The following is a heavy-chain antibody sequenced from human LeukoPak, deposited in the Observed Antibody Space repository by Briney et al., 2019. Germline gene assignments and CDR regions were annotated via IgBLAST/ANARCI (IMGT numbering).Heavy chain of an antibody. J-gene: IGHJ6*03. Sequence: GGSLRLSCAASGFTFSDYAVTWVRQAPGKGLEWVSSITGDTTYTYYADSMKGRVTISRDNSKNTLYLQMSSLRAEDTAVYYCAKGPLSSSNYYMDVWGKGTTVTVSS. CDR1: GFTFSDYA. D-gene: IGHD3-10*01. CDR3: AKGPLSSSNYYMDV. CDR2: ITGDTTYT. V-gene: IGHV3-23*01.